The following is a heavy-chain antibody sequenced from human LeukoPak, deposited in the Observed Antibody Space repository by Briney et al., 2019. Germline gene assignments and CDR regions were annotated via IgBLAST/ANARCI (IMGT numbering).Heavy chain of an antibody. CDR2: ISSSGSTI. V-gene: IGHV3-11*01. CDR3: ARDRWLQFPYDY. J-gene: IGHJ4*02. CDR1: GFTFSNYY. D-gene: IGHD5-24*01. Sequence: SGGSLRLSCAASGFTFSNYYMSWIRQAPGKGLEWVSYISSSGSTIYYADSVKGRFTISRDNAKNSLYLQMNSLRAEDTAVYYCARDRWLQFPYDYWGQGTLVTVSS.